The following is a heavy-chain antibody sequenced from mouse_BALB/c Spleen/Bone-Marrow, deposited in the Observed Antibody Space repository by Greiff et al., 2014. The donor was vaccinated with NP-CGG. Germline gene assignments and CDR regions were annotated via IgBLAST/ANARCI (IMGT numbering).Heavy chain of an antibody. J-gene: IGHJ2*02. D-gene: IGHD1-1*01. CDR1: GFSLTSYG. V-gene: IGHV2-2*01. Sequence: VQLQQSGPGLVQPSQSLSITCTVSGFSLTSYGVHWVRQSPGKGLEWLGVIWSGGSTDYNAAFISRMSISKDNSKCQVFFKMNSLQADDTAIYYCVRNGDYYYFDYWGQGTSLTVSS. CDR2: IWSGGST. CDR3: VRNGDYYYFDY.